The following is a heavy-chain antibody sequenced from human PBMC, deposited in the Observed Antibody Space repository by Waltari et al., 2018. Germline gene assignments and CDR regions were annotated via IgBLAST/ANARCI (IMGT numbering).Heavy chain of an antibody. V-gene: IGHV4-4*02. CDR3: ARDRGRGLYLES. CDR1: GESGTNCYW. CDR2: IHGSGGT. J-gene: IGHJ4*02. D-gene: IGHD2-15*01. Sequence: VKLQESGPRLVTPSGTLSLTCAVSGESGTNCYWWSWVRPSPGRGLEWIGQIHGSGGTNYNPSLESRVTVSLDTSNNLFSLRVTSATAADTAVYFCARDRGRGLYLESWGQGTLVTVS.